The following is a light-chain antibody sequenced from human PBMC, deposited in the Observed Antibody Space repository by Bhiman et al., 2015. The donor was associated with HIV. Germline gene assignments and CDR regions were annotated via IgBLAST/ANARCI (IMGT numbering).Light chain of an antibody. V-gene: IGLV2-14*03. J-gene: IGLJ3*02. CDR2: DVT. Sequence: QSALTQPASVSGSPGDSITLSCTGTTSDIGNYAYVSWYQQHPGKAPKLIIYDVTNRPSGVPSRFFGAKSGSTASLTISWLQPEDEATYFCASYSGSDSWLFGGGTTLTV. CDR3: ASYSGSDSWL. CDR1: TSDIGNYAY.